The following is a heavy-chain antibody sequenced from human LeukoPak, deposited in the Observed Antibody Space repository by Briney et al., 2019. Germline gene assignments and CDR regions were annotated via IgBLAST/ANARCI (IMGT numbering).Heavy chain of an antibody. D-gene: IGHD3-9*01. CDR1: GGSFSGYY. V-gene: IGHV4-34*01. J-gene: IGHJ6*03. CDR3: ARLSVSRSFDWLFRAYYYYYMDV. CDR2: INHSGST. Sequence: SETLSLTCAVYGGSFSGYYWSWIRQPPGKGLEWIGEINHSGSTNYNPSLKSRVTISVDTSKNQFSLKLRSVTAADTAVYYCARLSVSRSFDWLFRAYYYYYMDVWGKGTTVTISS.